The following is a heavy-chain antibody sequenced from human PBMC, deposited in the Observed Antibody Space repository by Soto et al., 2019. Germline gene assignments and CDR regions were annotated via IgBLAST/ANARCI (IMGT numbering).Heavy chain of an antibody. J-gene: IGHJ3*02. D-gene: IGHD5-12*01. Sequence: ASVKVFCKASGYTFSNYDINWVRQATGQGLEWMGWLNPNTDKTGSAQKFQGRVTMTRNTSISTAYLELSGLRSDDTAVYYCARGIKGLPPSAFDIWGQGTRVTVSS. CDR2: LNPNTDKT. CDR1: GYTFSNYD. V-gene: IGHV1-8*01. CDR3: ARGIKGLPPSAFDI.